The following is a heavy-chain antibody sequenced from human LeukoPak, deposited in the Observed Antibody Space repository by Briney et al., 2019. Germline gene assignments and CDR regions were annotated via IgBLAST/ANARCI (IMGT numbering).Heavy chain of an antibody. V-gene: IGHV3-21*01. D-gene: IGHD5/OR15-5a*01. CDR2: ISSSSDYI. CDR1: GFTFSGYS. Sequence: TGGSLRLSCPASGFTFSGYSMSWVRQAPGKGLEWVSSISSSSDYIYYADSVKGRFTISRDNARNSLYLQMNSLRAEDTAVYYCARSRSVSNYKGMDVWGQGTTVTVSS. CDR3: ARSRSVSNYKGMDV. J-gene: IGHJ6*02.